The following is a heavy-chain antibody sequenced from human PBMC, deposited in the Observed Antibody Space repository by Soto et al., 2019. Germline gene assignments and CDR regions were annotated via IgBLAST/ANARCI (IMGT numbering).Heavy chain of an antibody. Sequence: SETLSLTCTVSGGSISSYYWSWIRQPPGKGLEWIGYIYYSGSTNYNPSLKSRVTISVDRSKNQFSLKLSSVTAADTAVYYCASQSGYSYGPTQQPFGYWGQGTLVTVSS. J-gene: IGHJ4*02. CDR3: ASQSGYSYGPTQQPFGY. CDR2: IYYSGST. D-gene: IGHD5-18*01. V-gene: IGHV4-59*12. CDR1: GGSISSYY.